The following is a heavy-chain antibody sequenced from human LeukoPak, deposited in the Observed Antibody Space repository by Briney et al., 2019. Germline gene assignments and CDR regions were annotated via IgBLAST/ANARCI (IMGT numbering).Heavy chain of an antibody. D-gene: IGHD2/OR15-2a*01. CDR1: GGSFSGYY. CDR2: INHSGST. Sequence: PSETPSLTCAVYGGSFSGYYWSWIRQPPGKGLEWIGEINHSGSTNYNPSLKSRVTISVDTSKNQFSLKLSSVTAADTAVYYCARGFPRGAFDIWGQGTMVTVSS. J-gene: IGHJ3*02. V-gene: IGHV4-34*01. CDR3: ARGFPRGAFDI.